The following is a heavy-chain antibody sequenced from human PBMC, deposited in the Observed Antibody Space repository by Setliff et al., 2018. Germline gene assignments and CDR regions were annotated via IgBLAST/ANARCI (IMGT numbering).Heavy chain of an antibody. Sequence: PSETLSLTCTVSGGSISTYYWSWIRQPPGKGLEFIGYVYYSGLTNYDPSLKSRVTMSVDSSKNQFSLSLSSVTAADTAVYYCARMSGFQYMDVWGKGTTVTVSS. J-gene: IGHJ6*03. V-gene: IGHV4-59*08. CDR2: VYYSGLT. CDR1: GGSISTYY. CDR3: ARMSGFQYMDV. D-gene: IGHD3-3*01.